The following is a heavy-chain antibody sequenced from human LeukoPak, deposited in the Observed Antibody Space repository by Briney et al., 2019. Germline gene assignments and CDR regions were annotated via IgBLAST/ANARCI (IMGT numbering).Heavy chain of an antibody. CDR3: ARVEATATAYFDY. Sequence: SETLSLTCTVSGGSISSYYWSWIRQPPGKGLEWIGYIYYSGSTNYNPSLKSRVTISVDTSKNRISLKVSSVTAADTAVYYCARVEATATAYFDYWGQGTLVTVSS. CDR1: GGSISSYY. D-gene: IGHD5-18*01. V-gene: IGHV4-59*08. J-gene: IGHJ4*02. CDR2: IYYSGST.